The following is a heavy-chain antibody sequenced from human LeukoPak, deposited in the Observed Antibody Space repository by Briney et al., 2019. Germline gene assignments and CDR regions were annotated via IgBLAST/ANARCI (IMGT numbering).Heavy chain of an antibody. V-gene: IGHV3-43*02. CDR1: GFTFDDYA. Sequence: GGSLRLSCAASGFTFDDYAMHWVRQAPGKGLEWVSLISGDGGSTYYADSVKGRFTISRDDAKNSLYLQMNSLRAEDTAVYYCARGGYSYGRYFDYWGRGTLVTVSS. D-gene: IGHD5-18*01. J-gene: IGHJ4*02. CDR3: ARGGYSYGRYFDY. CDR2: ISGDGGST.